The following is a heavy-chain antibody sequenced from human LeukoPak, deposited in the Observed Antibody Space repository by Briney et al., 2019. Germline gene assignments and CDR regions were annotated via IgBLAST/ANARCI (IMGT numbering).Heavy chain of an antibody. CDR3: ARDRVELWLLEGVDY. Sequence: PGGSLRLSCAASGFTFSDYYMSWIRQAPGKGLEWVSYISSSGSTIYYADSVKGRFTISRDNAKNSLYLQMNSLRAGDTAVYYCARDRVELWLLEGVDYWGQGTLVTVSS. J-gene: IGHJ4*02. CDR1: GFTFSDYY. D-gene: IGHD5-18*01. V-gene: IGHV3-11*01. CDR2: ISSSGSTI.